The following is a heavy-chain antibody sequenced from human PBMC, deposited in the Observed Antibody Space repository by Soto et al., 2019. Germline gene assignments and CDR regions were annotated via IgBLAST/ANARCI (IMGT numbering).Heavy chain of an antibody. CDR1: GFTFSSYS. CDR2: LSVSSSTI. V-gene: IGHV3-48*02. D-gene: IGHD3-16*02. Sequence: GGSLRLSCAASGFTFSSYSMNWVRQAPGKGLEWISYLSVSSSTIYYADSVKGRFTISRDNAKTSLYLQMNSLRDEDTAVYYCARGDDYVWGSYRYNPFDYWGQGTLVTVSS. CDR3: ARGDDYVWGSYRYNPFDY. J-gene: IGHJ4*02.